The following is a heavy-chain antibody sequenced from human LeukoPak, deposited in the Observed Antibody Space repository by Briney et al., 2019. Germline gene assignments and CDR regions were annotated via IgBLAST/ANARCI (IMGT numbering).Heavy chain of an antibody. D-gene: IGHD4-11*01. CDR1: GDSIGNSNYY. V-gene: IGHV4-39*01. CDR2: SFYSGCT. Sequence: SETLSLTCTVSGDSIGNSNYYWDRVRQPPGTGLEWLGSSFYSGCTYYNPSLKSRVTISVDTSKNPFSLNLHSVTAADTATYYCARRGITYSRGFFAYWGQGTQVTVSS. CDR3: ARRGITYSRGFFAY. J-gene: IGHJ4*02.